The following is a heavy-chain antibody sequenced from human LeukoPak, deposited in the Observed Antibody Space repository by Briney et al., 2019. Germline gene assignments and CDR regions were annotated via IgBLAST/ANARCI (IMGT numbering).Heavy chain of an antibody. V-gene: IGHV3-74*01. J-gene: IGHJ6*02. CDR2: INSDGSST. D-gene: IGHD6-19*01. Sequence: GGPLRLSCAASGFTFSSYWMHWVRQAPGKGLVWVSRINSDGSSTSYADSVKGRFTISRDNAKNTLYLQMNSLRAEDTAVYYCARGWIGSRGEVIAVAESRVRVAGDYYYGMDVWGQGTTVTVSS. CDR1: GFTFSSYW. CDR3: ARGWIGSRGEVIAVAESRVRVAGDYYYGMDV.